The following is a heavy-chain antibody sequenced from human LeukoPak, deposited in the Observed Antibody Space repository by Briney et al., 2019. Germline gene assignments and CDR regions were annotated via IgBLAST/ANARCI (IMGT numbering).Heavy chain of an antibody. D-gene: IGHD2-2*01. J-gene: IGHJ4*02. Sequence: SETLSLPCAVYGGSFSGYYWSWIRQPPGKGLEWIGEINHSGSTNYNPSLKSRVTISVDTSKNQFSLKLSSVTAADTAVYYCARGRGYCSSTSCYAYFDYWGQGTLVTVSS. CDR1: GGSFSGYY. CDR3: ARGRGYCSSTSCYAYFDY. CDR2: INHSGST. V-gene: IGHV4-34*01.